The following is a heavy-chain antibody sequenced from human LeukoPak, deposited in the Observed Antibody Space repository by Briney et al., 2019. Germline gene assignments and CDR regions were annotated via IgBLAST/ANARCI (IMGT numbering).Heavy chain of an antibody. V-gene: IGHV3-21*01. J-gene: IGHJ4*02. CDR3: ARGENDYGDYAPLDY. CDR2: ISSSSSYI. Sequence: GGSLRLSCAASGFTFSGYSMNWVRQAPGKGLEWVSSISSSSSYIYYADSVKGRFTISRDNAKNSLYLQMNSLRAEDTAVYYCARGENDYGDYAPLDYWGQGTLVTVSS. CDR1: GFTFSGYS. D-gene: IGHD4-17*01.